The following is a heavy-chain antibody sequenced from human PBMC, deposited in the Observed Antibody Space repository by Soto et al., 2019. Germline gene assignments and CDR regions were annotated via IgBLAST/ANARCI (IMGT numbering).Heavy chain of an antibody. J-gene: IGHJ4*02. V-gene: IGHV1-46*01. D-gene: IGHD4-4*01. CDR1: GSTSTSYY. CDR3: ARLSSYDYFDY. Sequence: APAKVSFKASGSTSTSYYMHSVRQAPGQGLEWMGIINPSGGSTSYAQKFQGRVTMTRDTSTSTVYMELSSLRSEDTAMYYCARLSSYDYFDYWGEGTLVTLSS. CDR2: INPSGGST.